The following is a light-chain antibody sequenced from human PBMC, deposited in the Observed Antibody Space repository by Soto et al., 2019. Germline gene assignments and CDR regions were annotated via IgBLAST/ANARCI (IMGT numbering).Light chain of an antibody. CDR2: DAS. V-gene: IGKV3-11*01. CDR3: QQRSNCPLT. J-gene: IGKJ4*01. CDR1: QSVGSY. Sequence: EIVLTQSPATLSLSPGERVTLSCRASQSVGSYLAWYQQKPGQAPRLLIYDASNRATGIPARFSGSGSGTDFTLTISSLEPEDFAVYYCQQRSNCPLTFGGGTKVEIK.